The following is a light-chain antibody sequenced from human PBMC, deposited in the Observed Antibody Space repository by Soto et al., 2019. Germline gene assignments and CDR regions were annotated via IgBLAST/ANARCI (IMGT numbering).Light chain of an antibody. CDR3: QQYNGYPVT. CDR2: KAS. V-gene: IGKV1-5*03. Sequence: DIQMTQSPSTLSASVGDRDTITCRASQSISSWLAWYQQKPGKAPKLLIYKASSLESGVPSRFSGSGSGTEFTLTISSLQPDDFATYYCQQYNGYPVTFGQGTKVEIK. CDR1: QSISSW. J-gene: IGKJ1*01.